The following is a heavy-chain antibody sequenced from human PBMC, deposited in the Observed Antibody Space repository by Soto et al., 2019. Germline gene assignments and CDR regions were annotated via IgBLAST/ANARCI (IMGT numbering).Heavy chain of an antibody. J-gene: IGHJ4*02. CDR3: ARRNGWLYFDY. D-gene: IGHD6-19*01. CDR2: IFYSGST. Sequence: SETLSLTCTVSGDSISSRNYFWGWIRQPPGKGLEWIGTIFYSGSTYYNPSLKSRVTISVDTSKNQFSLRLISVTAADTALYYCARRNGWLYFDYWGQGSLVTVSS. CDR1: GDSISSRNYF. V-gene: IGHV4-39*01.